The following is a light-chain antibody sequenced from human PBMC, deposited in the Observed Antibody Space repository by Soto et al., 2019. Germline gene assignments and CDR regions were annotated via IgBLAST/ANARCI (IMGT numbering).Light chain of an antibody. CDR2: DVS. Sequence: QSALTQPASVSGSPGQSITISCTGTSSDVGGYNYVSWYQQHPGKAPKLMIYDVSNRPSGVSNRFSGSKSGNTASLTISGLQAEDEADYFFKSYTCRRTYVFGTGTKVAVL. CDR3: KSYTCRRTYV. V-gene: IGLV2-14*01. J-gene: IGLJ1*01. CDR1: SSDVGGYNY.